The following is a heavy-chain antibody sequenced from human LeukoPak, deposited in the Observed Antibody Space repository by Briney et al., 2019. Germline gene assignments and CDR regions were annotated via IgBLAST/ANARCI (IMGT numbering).Heavy chain of an antibody. CDR1: GFPFSSHG. CDR3: KNKDYYASGSYAFDI. J-gene: IGHJ3*02. CDR2: ISYEGSIK. Sequence: PGGSLRLSCAASGFPFSSHGMHWVRQAPGKGLEWVSYISYEGSIKQYADSVKGRFTISRDNSKNTLYLEMNSMRVEDTAVYHCKNKDYYASGSYAFDIWGQGTMVTVSS. V-gene: IGHV3-30*02. D-gene: IGHD3-10*01.